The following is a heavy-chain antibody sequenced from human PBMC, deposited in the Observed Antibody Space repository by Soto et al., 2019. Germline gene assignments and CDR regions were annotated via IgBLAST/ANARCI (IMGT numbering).Heavy chain of an antibody. J-gene: IGHJ4*02. V-gene: IGHV4-39*01. CDR1: GGSISSSSYY. CDR2: IYYSGST. CDR3: ARSRMEGPEDGVTHFDG. D-gene: IGHD2-8*01. Sequence: QLQLQESGPGLVKPSETLSLTCTVSGGSISSSSYYWGWIRQPPGKGLEWIGSIYYSGSTYYNPSLKSRVTISVNTSKNQFSLKLSSVTAADTAVYYSARSRMEGPEDGVTHFDGWGQGTLVTVSS.